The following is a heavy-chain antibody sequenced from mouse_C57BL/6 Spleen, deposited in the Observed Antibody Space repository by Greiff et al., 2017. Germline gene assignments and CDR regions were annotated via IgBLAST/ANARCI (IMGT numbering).Heavy chain of an antibody. CDR1: GYAFSSSW. Sequence: QVQLQQSGPELVKPGASVKISCKASGYAFSSSWMNWVKQRPGKGLEWIGRIYPGDGDTNYNGKFKGKATLTADKSSSTAYMQLSSLTSEDSAVYFCARAYYYSNTWFAYWGQGTLVTVSA. CDR2: IYPGDGDT. CDR3: ARAYYYSNTWFAY. D-gene: IGHD2-5*01. J-gene: IGHJ3*01. V-gene: IGHV1-82*01.